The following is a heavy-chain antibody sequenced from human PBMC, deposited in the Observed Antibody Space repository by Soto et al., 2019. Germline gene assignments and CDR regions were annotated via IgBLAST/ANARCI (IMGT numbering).Heavy chain of an antibody. CDR1: GYSITNSNYY. D-gene: IGHD3-16*01. CDR3: AGRNTLAIVSLNFRGIDP. CDR2: IYYIAST. J-gene: IGHJ5*02. Sequence: QLQLQESGPGVVKPSETLSLTCTVSGYSITNSNYYCGWFRQPPGKGLEWITSIYYIASTYYNPALKSRVTISVETYNQQFSLTLTAVTASDTAVYYCAGRNTLAIVSLNFRGIDPWGTVTPVTVSS. V-gene: IGHV4-39*01.